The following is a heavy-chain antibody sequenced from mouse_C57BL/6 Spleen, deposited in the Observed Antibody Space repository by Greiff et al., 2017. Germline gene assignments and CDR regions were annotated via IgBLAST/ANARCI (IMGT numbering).Heavy chain of an antibody. V-gene: IGHV1-42*01. D-gene: IGHD2-4*01. J-gene: IGHJ4*01. CDR2: INPSTGGT. CDR3: AWITDFCIDY. CDR1: GYSFTGYY. Sequence: EVQLQQSGPELVKPGASVKISCKASGYSFTGYYMNWVKQSPETSLEWIGEINPSTGGTTYNQKFKAKATLTVDKSSSTAYMQLKSLTSEDSAVYYCAWITDFCIDYWGQGTSVTVSS.